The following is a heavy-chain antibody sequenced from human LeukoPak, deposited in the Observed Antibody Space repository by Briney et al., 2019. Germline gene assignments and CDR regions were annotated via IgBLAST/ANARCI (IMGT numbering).Heavy chain of an antibody. CDR1: GFTFSSYG. CDR3: ARQPRFGGVVTWVDY. CDR2: IWYDGSNK. J-gene: IGHJ4*02. Sequence: GRSLRLSCAASGFTFSSYGMHWVRQAPGKGLEWVAVIWYDGSNKYYADSVKGRFTISRDNSKNTLYLQMNSLRAEATAVYYCARQPRFGGVVTWVDYWGQGTLVTVSS. V-gene: IGHV3-33*01. D-gene: IGHD3-16*01.